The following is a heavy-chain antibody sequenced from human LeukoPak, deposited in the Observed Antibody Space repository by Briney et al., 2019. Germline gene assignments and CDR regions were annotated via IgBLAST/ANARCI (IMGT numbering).Heavy chain of an antibody. CDR3: AKPTDNSFDY. Sequence: PGGSLRLSCAGSGFIFNNYAMHWVRQPPGKGLERVSGISWNSGSIDYADSVKGRFTISRDNSKNTLYLQMNSLRAEDTAVYYCAKPTDNSFDYWGQGTLVTVSS. J-gene: IGHJ4*02. V-gene: IGHV3-9*01. CDR2: ISWNSGSI. D-gene: IGHD1-1*01. CDR1: GFIFNNYA.